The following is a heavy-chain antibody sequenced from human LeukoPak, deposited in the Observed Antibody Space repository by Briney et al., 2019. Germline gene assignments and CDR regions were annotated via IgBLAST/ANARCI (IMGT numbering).Heavy chain of an antibody. V-gene: IGHV4-34*01. J-gene: IGHJ4*02. CDR2: INHSGST. CDR1: GGSFSGYY. CDR3: ARGRWLVDY. Sequence: KPSETLSLTCAVYGGSFSGYYWSWIRQPPGKGLEWIGEINHSGSTNYNPSLKSRVTISVDTSKNQFSLKLSSVTAADTAVYFCARGRWLVDYWGQGTLVTVSS. D-gene: IGHD3-22*01.